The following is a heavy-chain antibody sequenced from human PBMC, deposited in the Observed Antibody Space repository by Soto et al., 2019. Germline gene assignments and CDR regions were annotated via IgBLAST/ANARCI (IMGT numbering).Heavy chain of an antibody. CDR2: TSYDGSDK. J-gene: IGHJ4*02. V-gene: IGHV3-30*19. D-gene: IGHD3-16*01. CDR1: GFTFRSYV. Sequence: QVQLVESGGGVVQPGTSLRVSCAGSGFTFRSYVIHWVRQAPGKGLEWVALTSYDGSDKYYGDSVRGRFTISRDKSRNTVAVQMDRLMLEDTALYYCARWGTTGGLDVWGQGTLVSVSS. CDR3: ARWGTTGGLDV.